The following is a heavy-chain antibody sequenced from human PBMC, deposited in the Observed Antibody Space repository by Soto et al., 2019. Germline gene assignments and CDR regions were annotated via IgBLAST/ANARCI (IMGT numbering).Heavy chain of an antibody. Sequence: GGSLRLSCAASGFTFSSYGMHWVRQAPGKGLEWVAVISYDGSNKYYADSVKGRFTISRDNSKNTLYLQMNSLRAEDTAVYYCAKSGAAGPDHYFDYWGQGTLVTVSS. V-gene: IGHV3-30*18. CDR1: GFTFSSYG. D-gene: IGHD6-13*01. CDR2: ISYDGSNK. CDR3: AKSGAAGPDHYFDY. J-gene: IGHJ4*02.